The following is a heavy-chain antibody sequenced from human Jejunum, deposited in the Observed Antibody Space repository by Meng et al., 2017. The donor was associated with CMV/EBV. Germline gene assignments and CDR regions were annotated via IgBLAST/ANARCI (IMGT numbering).Heavy chain of an antibody. CDR3: ARGLTGPEYYYNAMDV. Sequence: SIGSGSTYWGWIRQPPGKGLEWIGSFYFSGDAYYNPSLKSRVTISLDTSKNQVSLKVTSVTAADTAVYYCARGLTGPEYYYNAMDVWGQGTTVTVSS. J-gene: IGHJ6*02. CDR2: FYFSGDA. CDR1: SIGSGSTY. V-gene: IGHV4-39*07. D-gene: IGHD3-10*01.